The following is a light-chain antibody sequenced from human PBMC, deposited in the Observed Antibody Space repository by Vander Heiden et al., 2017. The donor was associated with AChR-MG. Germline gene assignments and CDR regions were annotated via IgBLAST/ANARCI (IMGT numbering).Light chain of an antibody. J-gene: IGKJ1*01. CDR2: GAS. V-gene: IGKV3-20*01. CDR3: QQYGSPWT. CDR1: QSVSSSY. Sequence: EIVLTQSPGTLSLSPGERATLSCRASQSVSSSYLAWYQQKPGQAPRLLNYGASSRATGIPDRFSGSGSGTDFTLTISRLEPEDFAVYYCQQYGSPWTFGQGTKVEIK.